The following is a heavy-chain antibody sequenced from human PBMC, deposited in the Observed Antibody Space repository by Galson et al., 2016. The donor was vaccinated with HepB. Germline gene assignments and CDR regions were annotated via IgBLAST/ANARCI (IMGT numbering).Heavy chain of an antibody. CDR1: GGSISTGGFY. CDR3: ARAGGLLVDS. Sequence: TLSLTCPVSGGSISTGGFYWSWIRQHPGQGLEWIGYIYYSGSTYYNPSLKSRVTISVDTSKNQFSLKLSSVTAADTAVYYCARAGGLLVDSWGQGTLVTVSS. V-gene: IGHV4-31*03. D-gene: IGHD5-18*01. CDR2: IYYSGST. J-gene: IGHJ4*02.